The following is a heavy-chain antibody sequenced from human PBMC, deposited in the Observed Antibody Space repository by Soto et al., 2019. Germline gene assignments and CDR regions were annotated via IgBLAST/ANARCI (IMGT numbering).Heavy chain of an antibody. CDR1: GFTFSSYG. CDR2: ISYDGGNK. V-gene: IGHV3-30*18. D-gene: IGHD5-12*01. Sequence: GGSLRLSCAASGFTFSSYGMHWVRQAPGKGLEWVAVISYDGGNKYYADSVKGRFTISRDNSKNTLYLQMNSLRAEDTAVYYCAKDTSGYFYYYGMDVWGQGTTVTVSS. J-gene: IGHJ6*02. CDR3: AKDTSGYFYYYGMDV.